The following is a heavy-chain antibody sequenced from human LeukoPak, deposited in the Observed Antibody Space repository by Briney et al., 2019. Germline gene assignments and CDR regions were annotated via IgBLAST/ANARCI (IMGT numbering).Heavy chain of an antibody. D-gene: IGHD1-26*01. V-gene: IGHV3-53*01. CDR2: IYSGGST. J-gene: IGHJ3*02. Sequence: PGGSLRLSCAASGFTVSSNYMSWVRQAPGKGLEWVSVIYSGGSTYYADSVKGRFTISRDNSKNTLYLQMNSLRAEDTDVYYCANNIVVATRGDAFDIWGQGTMVTVSS. CDR1: GFTVSSNY. CDR3: ANNIVVATRGDAFDI.